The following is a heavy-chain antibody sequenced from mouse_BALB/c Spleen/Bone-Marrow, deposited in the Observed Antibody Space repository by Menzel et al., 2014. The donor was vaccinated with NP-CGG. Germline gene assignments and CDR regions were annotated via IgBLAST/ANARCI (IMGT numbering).Heavy chain of an antibody. CDR1: GYSITSGYY. V-gene: IGHV3-6*02. Sequence: EVQLQQSGPGLVKPSQSLSLTCSVSGYSITSGYYWNWIRQFPGNKLEWMDYISYDGSNNYNPSLKNRISITRDTSKNQFFLRLNSVTTEDTATYYCARGGDWFFDVWGAGTTVTVSS. J-gene: IGHJ1*01. CDR3: ARGGDWFFDV. CDR2: ISYDGSN.